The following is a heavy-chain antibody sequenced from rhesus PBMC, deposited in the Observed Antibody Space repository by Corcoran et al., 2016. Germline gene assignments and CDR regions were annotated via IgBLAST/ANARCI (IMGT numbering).Heavy chain of an antibody. CDR2: IRGSSGST. V-gene: IGHV4-65*01. CDR1: GGSVSSSNW. D-gene: IGHD6-37*01. J-gene: IGHJ4*01. Sequence: QVQLQESGPGVVKPSETLSLTCAVSGGSVSSSNWWSWIRQPPGKGLEWIGYIRGSSGSTYYNPSLKSRVTSSQDTSKNQFSLKLSSVTAADTAVYYCARTSSGGLSYDYWGQGVLVTVSS. CDR3: ARTSSGGLSYDY.